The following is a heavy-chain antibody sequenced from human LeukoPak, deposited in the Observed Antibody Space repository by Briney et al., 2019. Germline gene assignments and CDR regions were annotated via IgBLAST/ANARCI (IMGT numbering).Heavy chain of an antibody. CDR1: GFTFSSYA. Sequence: PGGSLRLSCAASGFTFSSYAMHWVRQAPGKGLEWVAVISYDGSNKYYADSVEGRFTISRDNSKNTLYLQMNSLRAEDTAVYYCAKSFDITMIVVGPPGYWGQGTLVTVSS. CDR2: ISYDGSNK. CDR3: AKSFDITMIVVGPPGY. J-gene: IGHJ4*02. D-gene: IGHD3-22*01. V-gene: IGHV3-30*04.